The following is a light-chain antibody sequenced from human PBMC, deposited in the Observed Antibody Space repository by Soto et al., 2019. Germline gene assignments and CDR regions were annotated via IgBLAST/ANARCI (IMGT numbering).Light chain of an antibody. CDR1: NSNVGSNA. J-gene: IGLJ3*02. CDR3: AAWDDSLNGRM. V-gene: IGLV1-44*01. Sequence: QSVLTQPPSASGTPGQRGTISCSGSNSNVGSNAVTWYQQLPGTAPKLLIYSNNERPSGVPDRFSGSKSGTSASLAIIGLQSEDEGDYYCAAWDDSLNGRMFGGGTKLTVL. CDR2: SNN.